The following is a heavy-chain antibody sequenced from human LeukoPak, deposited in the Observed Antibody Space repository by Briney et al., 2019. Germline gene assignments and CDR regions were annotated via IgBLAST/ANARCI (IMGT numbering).Heavy chain of an antibody. V-gene: IGHV3-23*01. CDR3: ARDLAYCGGECYSGDAFDI. J-gene: IGHJ3*02. D-gene: IGHD2-21*01. CDR2: ISGSGGST. Sequence: GGSLRLSCAASGFTFSNYAMSWVRQAPGKGLEWVSGISGSGGSTYYADSVKGRFTISRDDSKNTLYLQMNSLRAEDTDVYYCARDLAYCGGECYSGDAFDIWGQGTMVTVSS. CDR1: GFTFSNYA.